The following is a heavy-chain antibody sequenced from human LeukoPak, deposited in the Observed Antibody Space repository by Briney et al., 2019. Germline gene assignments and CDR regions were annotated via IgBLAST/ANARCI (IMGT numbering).Heavy chain of an antibody. CDR1: GFTFSNAW. D-gene: IGHD6-19*01. CDR2: IKSKTDGGTT. V-gene: IGHV3-15*01. J-gene: IGHJ5*02. Sequence: GGSLRLSCAASGFTFSNAWMSWVRQAPGKGLEWVGRIKSKTDGGTTDYAAPVKGRFTISRDDSKNTLYLQMNSLKTEDTAVYYCAKAYSSGWYPWPMEYSGSYPPLNWFDPWGQGTLVTVSS. CDR3: AKAYSSGWYPWPMEYSGSYPPLNWFDP.